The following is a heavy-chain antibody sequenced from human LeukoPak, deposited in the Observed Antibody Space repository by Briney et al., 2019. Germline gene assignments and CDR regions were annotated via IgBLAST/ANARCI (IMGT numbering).Heavy chain of an antibody. V-gene: IGHV1-2*06. D-gene: IGHD3-10*01. CDR3: ARASYGHHATHFDH. Sequence: ASVRVCCKASGYTLSNSYIHWVRQAPGQGLEWMGRMNPDNGYADFAPKFQGRVTLTRDTYISTAYMELSRLRSDDTAMYYCARASYGHHATHFDHWGQGPLVTVSS. CDR1: GYTLSNSY. J-gene: IGHJ4*02. CDR2: MNPDNGYA.